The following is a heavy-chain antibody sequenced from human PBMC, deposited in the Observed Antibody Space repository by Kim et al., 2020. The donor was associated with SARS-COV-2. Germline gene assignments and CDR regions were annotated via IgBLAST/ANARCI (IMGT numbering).Heavy chain of an antibody. J-gene: IGHJ4*02. Sequence: GESLKISCKGSGYSFTSYWISWVRQMPGKGLEWMGRIDPSDSYTNYSPSFQGHVTISADKSISTAYLQWSSLKASDTAMYYCATLPLAVAGIIGRGRHADQDYWGQGTLVTVSS. D-gene: IGHD6-19*01. CDR3: ATLPLAVAGIIGRGRHADQDY. CDR2: IDPSDSYT. CDR1: GYSFTSYW. V-gene: IGHV5-10-1*01.